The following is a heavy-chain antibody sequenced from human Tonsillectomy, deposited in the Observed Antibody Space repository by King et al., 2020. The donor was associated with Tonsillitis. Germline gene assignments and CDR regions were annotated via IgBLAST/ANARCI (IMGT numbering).Heavy chain of an antibody. CDR1: GTSISSGNYY. D-gene: IGHD1-1*01. CDR3: ARASRGPTGAEHFQL. V-gene: IGHV4-30-4*01. Sequence: QLQESGPGLVKPSQTLSLNCTVSGTSISSGNYYWSWIRQPPGKGLEWIGHTHKTERGYSNPSLKNRVTISLDTSKNQLSLILTSVKAADAAFYYCARASRGPTGAEHFQLWGQGTLVSVSS. CDR2: THKTERG. J-gene: IGHJ1*01.